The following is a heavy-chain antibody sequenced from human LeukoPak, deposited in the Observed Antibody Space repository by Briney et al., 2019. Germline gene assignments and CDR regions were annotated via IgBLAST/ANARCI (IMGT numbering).Heavy chain of an antibody. J-gene: IGHJ5*02. CDR1: GGSISSGGYY. D-gene: IGHD3-16*02. CDR3: ARGTPYHDYVWGSYRYVNWFDP. Sequence: SETLSLTCTVSGGSISSGGYYWSWIRQHPGKGLEWIGYIYYSGSTYYNPSLKSRVTISVDTSKNQFSLKLSSVTAADTAVYYCARGTPYHDYVWGSYRYVNWFDPWGQGTLVTVSS. CDR2: IYYSGST. V-gene: IGHV4-31*03.